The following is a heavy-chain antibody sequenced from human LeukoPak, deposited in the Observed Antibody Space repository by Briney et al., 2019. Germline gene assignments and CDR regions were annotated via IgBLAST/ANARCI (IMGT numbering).Heavy chain of an antibody. V-gene: IGHV3-23*01. D-gene: IGHD2-21*02. CDR3: ARSCFTTLGGGSTSGGACSSEALNYFGP. CDR1: RFTFVNFV. CDR2: IGGSGVTT. J-gene: IGHJ5*02. Sequence: GGSLRLSCAASRFTFVNFVMSWVRQAPGKGLEWVSSIGGSGVTTFYADSVKGRFTISRDNSKNTLSLQMSGLRAEDTAIYYCARSCFTTLGGGSTSGGACSSEALNYFGPWGQGTLVTVSS.